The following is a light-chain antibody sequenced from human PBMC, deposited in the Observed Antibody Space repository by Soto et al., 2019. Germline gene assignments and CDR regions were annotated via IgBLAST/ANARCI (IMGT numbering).Light chain of an antibody. CDR3: CSYAGSYTYV. CDR2: DVS. V-gene: IGLV2-11*01. CDR1: SSDVGDYNY. Sequence: QSVLTQPRSVSGSPGQSVTISYTGTSSDVGDYNYVSWYQQHPGKAPKLMIYDVSKWPSGVPDRFSGSKSGNTASLTISGIQAEDEADYSCCSYAGSYTYVFGTGTKVTVL. J-gene: IGLJ1*01.